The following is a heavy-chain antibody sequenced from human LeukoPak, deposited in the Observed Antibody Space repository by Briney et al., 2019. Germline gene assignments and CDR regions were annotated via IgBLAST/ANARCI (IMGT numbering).Heavy chain of an antibody. D-gene: IGHD3-10*01. V-gene: IGHV3-30*18. Sequence: GGSLRLYCAASGFIFCTYGMHWARQAPGKGREGVSVISYDGSNKYYADSVKGQFTISRDKSKNTLYLQMNSLRPEDTAVYDCAKDIYIYGAGVYNFDYWGQGTLVTVSS. CDR2: ISYDGSNK. CDR3: AKDIYIYGAGVYNFDY. CDR1: GFIFCTYG. J-gene: IGHJ4*02.